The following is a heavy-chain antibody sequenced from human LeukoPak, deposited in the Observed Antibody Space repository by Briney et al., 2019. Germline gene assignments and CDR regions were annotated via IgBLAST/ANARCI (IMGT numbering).Heavy chain of an antibody. Sequence: SPTLSLTSAISGDSVSINSAAWNWIRQSPSRGLEWLGSTYYRSKWYNDYAVSVKSRITINPDTSKNQFSLQLNSVTPEDTAVYYCARAELIPIVATTPRALGYYYYYMDVWGKGTTVTISS. CDR1: GDSVSINSAA. D-gene: IGHD5-12*01. J-gene: IGHJ6*03. V-gene: IGHV6-1*01. CDR2: TYYRSKWYN. CDR3: ARAELIPIVATTPRALGYYYYYMDV.